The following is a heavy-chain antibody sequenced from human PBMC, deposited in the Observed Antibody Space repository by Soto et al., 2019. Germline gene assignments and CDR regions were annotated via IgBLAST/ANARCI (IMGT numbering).Heavy chain of an antibody. CDR2: IIPVTGTT. J-gene: IGHJ4*02. Sequence: VQLVQSGAEVKKPGSSVKVSCKASGATIRSYAISWVRQAPGQGLEWMGGIIPVTGTTNYAQKFQDRVTITADESTSTAYLHLSSLTSEDTAVYYCATDRGGQLMALGDYWGQGSLVTVSS. CDR3: ATDRGGQLMALGDY. CDR1: GATIRSYA. D-gene: IGHD1-1*01. V-gene: IGHV1-69*01.